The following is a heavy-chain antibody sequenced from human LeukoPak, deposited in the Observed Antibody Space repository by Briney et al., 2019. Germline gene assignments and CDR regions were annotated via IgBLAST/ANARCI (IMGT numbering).Heavy chain of an antibody. J-gene: IGHJ4*02. V-gene: IGHV4-38-2*02. D-gene: IGHD1-26*01. CDR3: ARISYQWELDY. CDR1: GYSISSGYY. Sequence: PSETLSLTCTVSGYSISSGYYWGWIRQPPGKGLEWIGRIYTSGSTNYNPSLKSRVTISVDTSKNQFSLKLSSVTAADTAVYYCARISYQWELDYWGQGTLVTVSS. CDR2: IYTSGST.